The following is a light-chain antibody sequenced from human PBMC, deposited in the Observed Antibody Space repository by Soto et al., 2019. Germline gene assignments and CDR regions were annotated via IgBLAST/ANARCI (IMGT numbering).Light chain of an antibody. CDR1: QSVSSN. CDR2: GAS. CDR3: QQYNNWAMYT. V-gene: IGKV3-15*01. J-gene: IGKJ2*01. Sequence: EIVMTQSPATLSVSPGERATLSCRASQSVSSNLAWYQQKPGQAPRLLIYGASTRATGSPARFSGSGSGTEFTLTISSLQSEDVAVYYCQQYNNWAMYTFGQGTKLEIK.